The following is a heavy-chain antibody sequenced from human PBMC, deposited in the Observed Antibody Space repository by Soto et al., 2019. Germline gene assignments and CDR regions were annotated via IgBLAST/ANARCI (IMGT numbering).Heavy chain of an antibody. CDR2: IYHSGST. Sequence: QVQLQESGPGLVKPSGTLSLTCAVSSGSISSSNWWSWVRQPPGKGLEWIGEIYHSGSTNYNPSLKSRVTISVDMSKNQFSLKLRSVTAADTAVYYCARWNTVTGGDWYFDLWGRGTLVTVSS. J-gene: IGHJ2*01. D-gene: IGHD4-17*01. CDR1: SGSISSSNW. CDR3: ARWNTVTGGDWYFDL. V-gene: IGHV4-4*02.